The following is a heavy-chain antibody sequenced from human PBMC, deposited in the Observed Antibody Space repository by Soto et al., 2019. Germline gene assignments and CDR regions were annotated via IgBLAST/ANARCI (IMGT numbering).Heavy chain of an antibody. CDR3: ARGMTTVTTLDY. Sequence: SETLSLTCAVSGCSISSGGYSLSWIRQPPGKGLEWIGYIYHSGSTYYNPSLKSRVTISVDRSKNQFSLKLSSVTAADTAVYYCARGMTTVTTLDYWGQGTLVTVSS. V-gene: IGHV4-30-2*01. CDR2: IYHSGST. CDR1: GCSISSGGYS. J-gene: IGHJ4*02. D-gene: IGHD4-17*01.